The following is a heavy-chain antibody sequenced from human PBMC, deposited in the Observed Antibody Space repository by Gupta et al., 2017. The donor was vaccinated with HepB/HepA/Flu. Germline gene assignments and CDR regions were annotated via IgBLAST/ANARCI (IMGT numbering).Heavy chain of an antibody. V-gene: IGHV4-4*02. CDR2: IYHSGST. CDR3: ARISDRLIGGGHTRWFDY. D-gene: IGHD3-10*01. J-gene: IGHJ4*02. CDR1: GGSISSSNW. Sequence: QVQLQESGPGLVKPSGTLSLTCAVSGGSISSSNWWSWVRQPPGKGLEWIGEIYHSGSTNYNPSLKSRVTISVDKSKNQFSLKLSSVTAADTAVYYCARISDRLIGGGHTRWFDYWGQGTLVTVSS.